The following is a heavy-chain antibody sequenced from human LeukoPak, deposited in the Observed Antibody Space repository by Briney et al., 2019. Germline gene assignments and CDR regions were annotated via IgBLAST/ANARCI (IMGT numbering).Heavy chain of an antibody. D-gene: IGHD4-17*01. CDR3: MGDGAYYVGGDF. CDR2: ITSKTNGETT. J-gene: IGHJ4*02. CDR1: GLTFSNAW. Sequence: KPGGSLRISCAASGLTFSNAWLSWVGQAPGKGLEWVGRITSKTNGETTDYAAPVKGRFTISRDDSKNTLYLQMSSLKTEDTAVYHCMGDGAYYVGGDFWGQGTLVTVSS. V-gene: IGHV3-15*01.